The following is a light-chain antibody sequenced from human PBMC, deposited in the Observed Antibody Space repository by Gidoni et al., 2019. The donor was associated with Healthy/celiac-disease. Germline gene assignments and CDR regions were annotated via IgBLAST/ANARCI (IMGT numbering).Light chain of an antibody. J-gene: IGLJ3*02. Sequence: SYELTQPPSVSVSPGQTASITCSGDQLGDKYACWYQQKPGQAPVLVIYQVSKRPSGIPGRFSGSNSGNTAALTISGTQAMDEADYYCQAWDSSTGVFGGGTKLTVL. V-gene: IGLV3-1*01. CDR2: QVS. CDR3: QAWDSSTGV. CDR1: QLGDKY.